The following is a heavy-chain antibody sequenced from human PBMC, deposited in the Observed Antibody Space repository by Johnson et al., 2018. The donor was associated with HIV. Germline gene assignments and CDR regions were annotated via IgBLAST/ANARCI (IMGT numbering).Heavy chain of an antibody. D-gene: IGHD3-22*01. J-gene: IGHJ3*02. CDR1: GFTVSNNY. CDR3: ARVGVGYYYDAFDI. Sequence: VQLVESGGGLIQPGGSLRLSCAASGFTVSNNYMTWVRQAPERGLEWLSVIHRGGSTAYADSVKGRFTVSRDTSKNTVYLQMNSLRAEDTAVYYCARVGVGYYYDAFDIWGQGTMVTVSS. V-gene: IGHV3-53*01. CDR2: IHRGGST.